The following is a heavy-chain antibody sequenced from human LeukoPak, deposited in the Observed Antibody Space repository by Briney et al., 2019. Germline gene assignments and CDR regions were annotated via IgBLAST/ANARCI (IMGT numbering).Heavy chain of an antibody. CDR1: GLTFDDYA. V-gene: IGHV3-9*01. J-gene: IGHJ4*02. CDR3: AKDIGDSGSYQGFDY. D-gene: IGHD1-26*01. CDR2: ISWNSGSI. Sequence: GGSLRLSCAASGLTFDDYAMHWVRQAPGKGLEWVSGISWNSGSIGYADSVKGRFTISRDNAKNSLYLQMNSLRAEDTALYYCAKDIGDSGSYQGFDYWGQGTLATVSS.